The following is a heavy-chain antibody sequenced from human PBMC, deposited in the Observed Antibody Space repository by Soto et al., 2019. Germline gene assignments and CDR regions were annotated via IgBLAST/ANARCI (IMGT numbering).Heavy chain of an antibody. CDR2: IYYSGAK. CDR1: GGSIRGEYHY. J-gene: IGHJ6*02. CDR3: ATDRPVGPFSYKGDDGMDV. V-gene: IGHV4-30-4*01. Sequence: PSETLSLTCTISGGSIRGEYHYWSWVRQSPGKGLEWIGHIYYSGAKYLSEALEGRVTMSLDTSKNQFSMHLRYVTAADTATYFCATDRPVGPFSYKGDDGMDVWGQGTTVTVSS. D-gene: IGHD3-3*02.